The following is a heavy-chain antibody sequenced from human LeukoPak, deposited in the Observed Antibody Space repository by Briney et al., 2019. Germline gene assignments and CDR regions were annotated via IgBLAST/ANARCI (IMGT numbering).Heavy chain of an antibody. V-gene: IGHV3-73*01. CDR3: ARDSSGYDHYYYMDV. D-gene: IGHD3-22*01. Sequence: PGGSLRLSCAASGFTFSGSAMHWVRQASGKGLEWVGRIRSKANSYATVYAASVKGRFTISRDDSKNTLYLQMNSLRAEDTAVYYCARDSSGYDHYYYMDVWGKGTTVTISS. CDR2: IRSKANSYAT. J-gene: IGHJ6*03. CDR1: GFTFSGSA.